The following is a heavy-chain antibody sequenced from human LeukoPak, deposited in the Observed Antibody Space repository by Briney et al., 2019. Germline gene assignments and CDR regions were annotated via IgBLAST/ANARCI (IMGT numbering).Heavy chain of an antibody. V-gene: IGHV1-46*01. Sequence: ASVKVSCKASGYTFTSYYMHWVRQAPGQGLEWMGIINPSGGSTSYAQKFQGRVTMTRDTSTSTVYMELSSLRSEDTAVYYCARDPWPMTGIAVAGTGFDYWGQGTLVTVSS. CDR3: ARDPWPMTGIAVAGTGFDY. D-gene: IGHD6-19*01. J-gene: IGHJ4*02. CDR1: GYTFTSYY. CDR2: INPSGGST.